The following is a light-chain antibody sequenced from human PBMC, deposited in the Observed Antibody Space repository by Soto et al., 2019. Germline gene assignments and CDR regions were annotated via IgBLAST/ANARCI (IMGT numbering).Light chain of an antibody. V-gene: IGKV3D-15*01. CDR1: QSVSNN. Sequence: EIFLTQSPCSLSLSPVETATLSRRASQSVSNNYLAWYQQKPGQAPRLLIYGASTWGTGVPPRFTGSGSGTEFTLTISGLQSEDFAVYYCQQYNSWPITFGQGTRLEI. J-gene: IGKJ5*01. CDR3: QQYNSWPIT. CDR2: GAS.